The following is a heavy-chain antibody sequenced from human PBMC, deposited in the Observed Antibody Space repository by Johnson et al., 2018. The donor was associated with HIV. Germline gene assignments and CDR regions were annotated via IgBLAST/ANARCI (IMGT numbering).Heavy chain of an antibody. Sequence: QVQLVESGGGLVQPGGSLRLSCAASGFTFSRYAMHWVRQAPGKGLEWVAVISYDGSNKYYADSVKGRFTISRDNSKNTLYLQMNSLSAEDTAVYYCARDDTWGDAFDSWGQGTMVTVSS. V-gene: IGHV3-30-3*01. CDR2: ISYDGSNK. CDR3: ARDDTWGDAFDS. J-gene: IGHJ3*02. D-gene: IGHD1-26*01. CDR1: GFTFSRYA.